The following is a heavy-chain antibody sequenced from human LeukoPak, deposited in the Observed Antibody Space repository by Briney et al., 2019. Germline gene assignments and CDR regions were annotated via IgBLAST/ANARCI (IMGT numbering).Heavy chain of an antibody. J-gene: IGHJ4*02. V-gene: IGHV1-2*04. CDR2: INPNSGGT. Sequence: GASVKVSCTASGYTFTGYYMHWVRQAPGQGHDRMGWINPNSGGTNYAQKFQGWVTMTRDTSNSPAYMELSRLRSDDTAVYYCARGAGVITGTTPTDYWGQGTLVTVSS. CDR1: GYTFTGYY. CDR3: ARGAGVITGTTPTDY. D-gene: IGHD1-20*01.